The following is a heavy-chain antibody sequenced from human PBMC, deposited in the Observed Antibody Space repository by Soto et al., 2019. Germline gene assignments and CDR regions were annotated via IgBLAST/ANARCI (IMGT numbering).Heavy chain of an antibody. D-gene: IGHD3-22*01. J-gene: IGHJ4*02. Sequence: ASVKVSCQASGYTFTSYGISWVRQAPGQGLEWLGWISAYNGNTNYAQKLQGRVTMTTDTSTSTAYMELRSLRSDDTAVYYCARAGYYDSSGYYRQYYFDYWGQGTLVTVSS. V-gene: IGHV1-18*01. CDR1: GYTFTSYG. CDR3: ARAGYYDSSGYYRQYYFDY. CDR2: ISAYNGNT.